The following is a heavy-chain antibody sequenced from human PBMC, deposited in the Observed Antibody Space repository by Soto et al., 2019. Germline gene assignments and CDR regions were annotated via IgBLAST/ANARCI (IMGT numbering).Heavy chain of an antibody. CDR1: GYSCGSFW. Sequence: GEVPNIPYNGFGYSCGSFWIRRVRQMTGQGLGWMGIISPGDSDTRYSPSLPGQVTISADKSISTAYLQWSSLKASDTAMYYCARHGGSWNDEGPNWFDPWGQGILVTLHS. D-gene: IGHD1-1*01. CDR2: ISPGDSDT. V-gene: IGHV5-51*01. CDR3: ARHGGSWNDEGPNWFDP. J-gene: IGHJ5*01.